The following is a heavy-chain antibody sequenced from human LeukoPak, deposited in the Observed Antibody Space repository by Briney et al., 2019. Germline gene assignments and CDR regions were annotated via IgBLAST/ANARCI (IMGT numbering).Heavy chain of an antibody. V-gene: IGHV3-23*01. CDR2: ISASGGST. CDR3: AKDKTTDTGENWLDP. D-gene: IGHD4-17*01. J-gene: IGHJ5*02. Sequence: PGGSLRLSCAASGFTFSSYAMSWVRQAPGKGLEWVSAISASGGSTYYAAYVKGRFTISRDNSKNTLYLQMNSLRAEDTAVYYCAKDKTTDTGENWLDPWGQGTLVTVSS. CDR1: GFTFSSYA.